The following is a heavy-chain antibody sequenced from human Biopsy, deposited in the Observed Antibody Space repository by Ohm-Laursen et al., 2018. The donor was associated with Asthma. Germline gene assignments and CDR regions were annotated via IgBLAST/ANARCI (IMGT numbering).Heavy chain of an antibody. CDR1: GVSISSDY. Sequence: SQTLSLTCTVSGVSISSDYWSWIRQPPGKGLEWIGHIYYSGSTNCQPSLKGRVTISVDTSKNQFSLKLLSVTAADAAVYYCARGISRVTGLFDHFDSWGQGTLVTVSS. CDR3: ARGISRVTGLFDHFDS. V-gene: IGHV4-59*01. J-gene: IGHJ4*02. D-gene: IGHD2-21*02. CDR2: IYYSGST.